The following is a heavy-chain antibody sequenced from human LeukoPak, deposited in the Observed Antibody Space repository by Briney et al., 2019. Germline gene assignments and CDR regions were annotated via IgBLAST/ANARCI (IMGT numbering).Heavy chain of an antibody. Sequence: SETLSLTCAVYGVSFSGYYWSWIRQPPGKGLEWIGEINHSGSTNYNPSLKSRVTISVDTSKNQFSLKLSSVTAADTAVYYCARSGEAAGYWGQGTLVTVSS. V-gene: IGHV4-34*01. D-gene: IGHD4-17*01. J-gene: IGHJ4*02. CDR3: ARSGEAAGY. CDR2: INHSGST. CDR1: GVSFSGYY.